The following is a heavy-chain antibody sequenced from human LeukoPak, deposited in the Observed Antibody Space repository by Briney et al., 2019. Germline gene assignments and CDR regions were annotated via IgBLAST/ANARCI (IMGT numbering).Heavy chain of an antibody. J-gene: IGHJ4*02. D-gene: IGHD6-13*01. CDR1: GFTFSSYA. V-gene: IGHV3-23*01. Sequence: GGSLRLSCAASGFTFSSYAMSWIRQAPGKGLEWVSAISGSGGSTYYADSVKGRFTISRDNSKNTLYLQMNSLRAEDTAVYYCANADSSSWFQSLFDYWGQGTLVTVSS. CDR2: ISGSGGST. CDR3: ANADSSSWFQSLFDY.